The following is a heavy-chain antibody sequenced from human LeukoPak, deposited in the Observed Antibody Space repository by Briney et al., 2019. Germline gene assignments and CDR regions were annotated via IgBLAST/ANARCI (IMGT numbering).Heavy chain of an antibody. J-gene: IGHJ4*02. V-gene: IGHV3-7*01. CDR1: GFTFSDYW. CDR3: ARVGAWELQRVFDY. D-gene: IGHD1-26*01. Sequence: GGSLRLSCAASGFTFSDYWMTWVRQVPGKGLEWVANINRGGNEVHYVDSVKGRFTIPRDNAKNSLYLQLDSLRVEDTAVYYCARVGAWELQRVFDYWGQGTLVTVSS. CDR2: INRGGNEV.